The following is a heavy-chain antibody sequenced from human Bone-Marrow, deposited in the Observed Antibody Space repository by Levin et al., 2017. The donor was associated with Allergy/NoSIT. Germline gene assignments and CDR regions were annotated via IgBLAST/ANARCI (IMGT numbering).Heavy chain of an antibody. J-gene: IGHJ5*02. D-gene: IGHD3/OR15-3a*01. CDR2: IYWDDDK. V-gene: IGHV2-5*02. CDR1: GFSLSTSGVA. CDR3: AHRPIIPVFGLVIETSIWFDV. Sequence: SGPTLVKPTETLTLTCTFSGFSLSTSGVAVGWIRQPPGKALEWLGLIYWDDDKRYSPSLRNRLTITKDTSKNQVVLTITNVEPADTATYFWAHRPIIPVFGLVIETSIWFDVWGQGTLVNVPS.